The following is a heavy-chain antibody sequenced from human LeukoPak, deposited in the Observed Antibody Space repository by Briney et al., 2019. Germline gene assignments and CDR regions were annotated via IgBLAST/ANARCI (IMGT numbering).Heavy chain of an antibody. D-gene: IGHD3-16*01. CDR1: GDSVSSDTAA. CDR3: ARDLLGAAPPFDY. V-gene: IGHV6-1*01. CDR2: TFYRSKWFH. Sequence: SQTLSLTCALSGDSVSSDTAAWNWIRQSPSRGLEWLGRTFYRSKWFHDYAVSVKSRITINPDASKNQFSLQLNSVTPEDTAVYYCARDLLGAAPPFDYWGQGTLVTVSS. J-gene: IGHJ4*02.